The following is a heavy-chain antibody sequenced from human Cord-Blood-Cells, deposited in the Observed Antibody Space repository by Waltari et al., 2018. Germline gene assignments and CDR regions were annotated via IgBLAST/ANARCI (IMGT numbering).Heavy chain of an antibody. J-gene: IGHJ5*02. Sequence: QVQLQESGPGLVKPSETLSLTCTAPGGSISSYYWSWIRQPPGKGLEWIGYIYYSGSTNYNPSLKSRVTISVDTSKNQFSLKLSSVTAADTAVYYCARGGDYWFDPWGQGTLVTVSS. CDR3: ARGGDYWFDP. CDR2: IYYSGST. V-gene: IGHV4-59*08. CDR1: GGSISSYY. D-gene: IGHD4-17*01.